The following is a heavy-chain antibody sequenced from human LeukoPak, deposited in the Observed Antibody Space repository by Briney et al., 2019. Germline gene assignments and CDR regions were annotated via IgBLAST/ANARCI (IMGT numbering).Heavy chain of an antibody. J-gene: IGHJ4*02. D-gene: IGHD2-15*01. Sequence: SETLSLTCTVSGGSISSYYWSWIRQPPGKGLEWIGYIYYSGSTNYNPSFKSRITISVDTSRNQFSLQLSSVTAADTAVYYCARIHRYCSGGACYVLDNWGQGTLVAVSS. CDR2: IYYSGST. CDR3: ARIHRYCSGGACYVLDN. V-gene: IGHV4-59*01. CDR1: GGSISSYY.